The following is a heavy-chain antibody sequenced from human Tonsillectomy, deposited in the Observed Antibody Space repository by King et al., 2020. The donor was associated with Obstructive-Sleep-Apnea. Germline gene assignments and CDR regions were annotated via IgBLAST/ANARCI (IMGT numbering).Heavy chain of an antibody. J-gene: IGHJ6*02. CDR3: TTATTVTTKCAMDV. V-gene: IGHV3-15*01. CDR1: GFTFSNAW. CDR2: IKSKTYGGTT. Sequence: QLVQSGGGLVKPGGSLRLSCAASGFTFSNAWMSWFRQAPGKGLEWVGRIKSKTYGGTTYYAAPVKGRFTISRDDSKNTLYLQMNSLKTEDTAVYYCTTATTVTTKCAMDVWGQGTTVTVSS. D-gene: IGHD4-17*01.